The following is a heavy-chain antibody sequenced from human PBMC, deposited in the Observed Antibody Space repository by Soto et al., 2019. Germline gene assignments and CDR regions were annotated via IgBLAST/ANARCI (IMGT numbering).Heavy chain of an antibody. D-gene: IGHD2-15*01. CDR2: ISYDGNTK. J-gene: IGHJ4*02. Sequence: QVQLVESGGGVVQPGKSLRLSCAASGFTFSRYAMHWVRQAPGKGLEWVAVISYDGNTKDYSDSVKGRFTISRDNSKNTHYLQMNSLRTEDTAVYYCASRNMVGDFDYWGQGTLVAVSS. CDR3: ASRNMVGDFDY. V-gene: IGHV3-30*04. CDR1: GFTFSRYA.